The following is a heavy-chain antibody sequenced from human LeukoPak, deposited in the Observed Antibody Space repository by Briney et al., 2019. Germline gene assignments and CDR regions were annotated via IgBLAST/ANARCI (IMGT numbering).Heavy chain of an antibody. J-gene: IGHJ6*02. CDR2: ISGSGGST. V-gene: IGHV3-23*01. Sequence: GGSLRLSCAASGFTFSSYAMSWVRQAPGKGLEWVSAISGSGGSTYYADSVKGRLTISRDNSKNTLYLQMNSLRAEDTAVYYCAKGGYYYYYGMDVWGQGTTVTVSS. D-gene: IGHD2-15*01. CDR3: AKGGYYYYYGMDV. CDR1: GFTFSSYA.